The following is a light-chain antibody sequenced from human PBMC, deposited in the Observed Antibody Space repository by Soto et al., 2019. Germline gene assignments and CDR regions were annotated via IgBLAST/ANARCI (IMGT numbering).Light chain of an antibody. CDR2: KVS. V-gene: IGKV2-30*01. CDR3: MQGTYWPPRT. CDR1: QSLLYSDGNTY. Sequence: VVMTQSPLSLPVTLGQPASISCRSSQSLLYSDGNTYLSWFQHRPGQSPRRLIYKVSIRDSGVPDRFSGSGSGTDFTLKITRVEAEDVGVYYWMQGTYWPPRTFGQGTKVEIK. J-gene: IGKJ1*01.